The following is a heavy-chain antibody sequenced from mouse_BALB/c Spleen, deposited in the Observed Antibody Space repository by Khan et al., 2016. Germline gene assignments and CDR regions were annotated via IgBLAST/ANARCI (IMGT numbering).Heavy chain of an antibody. CDR1: GYSFTDYF. V-gene: IGHV1-20*02. Sequence: VQLQQSGPELVKPGASVKISCKASGYSFTDYFMNWVMQSHGKSLEWIGRINPYSGVTFYNQRFKGKATLTVDKSSSTAHMDLRSLASEDSAVYFCASFGSSLWGQGTSVTVSS. CDR3: ASFGSSL. J-gene: IGHJ4*01. CDR2: INPYSGVT. D-gene: IGHD1-1*01.